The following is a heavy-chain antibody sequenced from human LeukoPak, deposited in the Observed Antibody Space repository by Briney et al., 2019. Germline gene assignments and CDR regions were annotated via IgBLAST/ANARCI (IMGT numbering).Heavy chain of an antibody. CDR3: AREGRSSSPMDY. Sequence: GESLKISCKGSGYSFNTYWIGWVRQMPGKGLEWMGIIYPGVSDTRYSPSFQGRVTISADKSLSTAYLQWGSLKASDTAMYYCAREGRSSSPMDYWGQGTLVTVSS. D-gene: IGHD6-6*01. J-gene: IGHJ4*02. CDR1: GYSFNTYW. V-gene: IGHV5-51*01. CDR2: IYPGVSDT.